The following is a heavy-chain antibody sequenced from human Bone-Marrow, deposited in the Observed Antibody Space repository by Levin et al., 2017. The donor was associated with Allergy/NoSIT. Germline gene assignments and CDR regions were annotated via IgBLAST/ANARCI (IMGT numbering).Heavy chain of an antibody. CDR2: INRDSSDI. CDR3: TRGNYGRFDS. Sequence: HTGGSLRLSCVVSEFAFYKYSMNWVRQAPGKGLEWVSYINRDSSDIYYADFVKGRFTISRDNAKDSLYLQMDSLTAEDTAVYYCTRGNYGRFDSWGQGTLVTVS. D-gene: IGHD3-10*01. V-gene: IGHV3-48*01. J-gene: IGHJ4*02. CDR1: EFAFYKYS.